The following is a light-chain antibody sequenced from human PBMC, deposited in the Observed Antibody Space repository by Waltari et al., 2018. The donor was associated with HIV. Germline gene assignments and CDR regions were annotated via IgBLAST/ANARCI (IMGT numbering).Light chain of an antibody. V-gene: IGLV1-51*01. J-gene: IGLJ2*01. CDR1: SSTLANDY. Sequence: QSVLTQPPSVSAAPGQTVTISCSGSSSTLANDYVSWYQHVPGAAPKPLIYDNNKRPSGMPDRFSGSKSGTSATLDITGLQTGDEADYYCGTWDPRLSVGVFGGGTKLTVL. CDR2: DNN. CDR3: GTWDPRLSVGV.